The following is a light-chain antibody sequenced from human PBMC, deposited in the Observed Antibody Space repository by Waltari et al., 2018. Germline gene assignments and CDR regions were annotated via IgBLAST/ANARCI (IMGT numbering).Light chain of an antibody. Sequence: QSALTQPASVSGSLGQSITIPCTGTSSTVGGYNFVSWYQQDPGKAPKLMFYEVSNRPSGVSNRFSGSKSGNTASLTISGLQAEDEADYYCSSHTTSSIWVFGGGTKVTVL. CDR1: SSTVGGYNF. J-gene: IGLJ3*02. CDR3: SSHTTSSIWV. V-gene: IGLV2-14*01. CDR2: EVS.